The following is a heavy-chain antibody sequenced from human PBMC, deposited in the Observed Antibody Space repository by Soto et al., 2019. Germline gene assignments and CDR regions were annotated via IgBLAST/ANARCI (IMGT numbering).Heavy chain of an antibody. CDR3: VKDSETNSSWSLDY. CDR1: GFNVSSDY. D-gene: IGHD6-13*01. Sequence: PGGSLRLSCTAPGFNVSSDYMNWVRQAPGKGLEWVSVLSTGGFTYYADSVKGRFTISRDTSKHTLYLQMNSLPVEDTAVSYCVKDSETNSSWSLDYWGQGTLVTVSS. V-gene: IGHV3-53*01. CDR2: LSTGGFT. J-gene: IGHJ4*02.